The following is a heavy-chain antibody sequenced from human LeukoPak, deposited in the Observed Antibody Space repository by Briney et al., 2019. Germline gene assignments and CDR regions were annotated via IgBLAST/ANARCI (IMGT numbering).Heavy chain of an antibody. CDR1: GFIFNYYA. CDR2: ISGGGHST. CDR3: AKGLEPGAFDI. Sequence: PGGSLRLSCAASGFIFNYYAMNWVRQAPGKGLERVSAISGGGHSTYYADSVKGRFTISRDNSKNTLYLQMNSLRAEDTAVYFCAKGLEPGAFDIWGQGTRVTVSS. V-gene: IGHV3-23*01. D-gene: IGHD1-1*01. J-gene: IGHJ3*02.